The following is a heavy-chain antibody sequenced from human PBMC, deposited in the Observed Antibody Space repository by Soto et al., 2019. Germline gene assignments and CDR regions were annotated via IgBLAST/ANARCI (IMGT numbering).Heavy chain of an antibody. D-gene: IGHD5-12*01. V-gene: IGHV4-39*01. Sequence: SETLSLTCTVSGGSISSSSYYWGWIRQPPGKGLEWIGSIYYSGSTYYNPSLKSRVTISVDTSKNQFSLKLSSVTAADTAVYYCARLEMATISRFDYWGQGTLVTVSS. CDR1: GGSISSSSYY. J-gene: IGHJ4*02. CDR3: ARLEMATISRFDY. CDR2: IYYSGST.